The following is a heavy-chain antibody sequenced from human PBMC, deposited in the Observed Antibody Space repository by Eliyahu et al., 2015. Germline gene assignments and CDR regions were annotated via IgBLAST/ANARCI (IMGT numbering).Heavy chain of an antibody. D-gene: IGHD2-2*01. J-gene: IGHJ6*02. V-gene: IGHV3-30*02. CDR3: AKEPFRYCSSTSCPGGMDV. CDR2: IRYDGSNK. Sequence: QVQLVESGGGVVQPGGSLXLSCAASGFXFXSXGXPWVRQAPGKGLEGVAFIRYDGSNKYYADSVKGRFTISRDNSKNTLYLQMNSLRAEDTAVYYCAKEPFRYCSSTSCPGGMDVWGQGTTVTVSS. CDR1: GFXFXSXG.